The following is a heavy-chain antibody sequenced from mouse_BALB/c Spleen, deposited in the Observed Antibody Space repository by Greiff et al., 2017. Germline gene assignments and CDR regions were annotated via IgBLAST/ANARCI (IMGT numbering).Heavy chain of an antibody. CDR3: ARWDYYDYYFDY. CDR1: GYSITSDYA. D-gene: IGHD1-1*01. J-gene: IGHJ2*01. V-gene: IGHV3-2*02. CDR2: ISYSGST. Sequence: EVKLQESGPGLVKPSQSLSLTCTVTGYSITSDYAWNWIRQFPGNKLEWMGYISYSGSTSYNPSLKSRISITRDTSKNQFFLQLNSVTTEDTATYYCARWDYYDYYFDYWGQGTTLTVSS.